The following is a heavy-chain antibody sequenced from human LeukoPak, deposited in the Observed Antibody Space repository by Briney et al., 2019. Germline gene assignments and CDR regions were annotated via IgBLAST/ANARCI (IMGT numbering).Heavy chain of an antibody. CDR1: GYTFTGYY. D-gene: IGHD3-3*01. CDR3: ATSPGIYDFWSGWTSHIYYYYGMDV. V-gene: IGHV1-2*06. CDR2: INPNSGGT. J-gene: IGHJ6*02. Sequence: GASVKVSCKASGYTFTGYYMHWVRQAPGQGLEWMGRINPNSGGTNYAQKFQGGVTMTRDTSISTAYMELSRLRSDDTAVYYCATSPGIYDFWSGWTSHIYYYYGMDVWGQGTTVTVSS.